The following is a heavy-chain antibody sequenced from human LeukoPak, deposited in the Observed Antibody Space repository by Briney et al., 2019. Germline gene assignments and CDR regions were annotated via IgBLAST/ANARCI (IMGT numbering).Heavy chain of an antibody. Sequence: GGSLRLSCAASGFTFSSYAMHWVRQAPGKGLEYVSAISSNGGSTYYANSVKGRFTISRDNSKNTLYLQMNSLRAEDTAVYYCANNGYCSGGSCYSFRYDAFDIWGQGTMVTVSS. CDR1: GFTFSSYA. V-gene: IGHV3-64*01. D-gene: IGHD2-15*01. J-gene: IGHJ3*02. CDR3: ANNGYCSGGSCYSFRYDAFDI. CDR2: ISSNGGST.